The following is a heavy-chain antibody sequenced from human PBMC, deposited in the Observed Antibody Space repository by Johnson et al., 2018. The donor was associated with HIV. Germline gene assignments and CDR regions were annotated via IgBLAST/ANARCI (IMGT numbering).Heavy chain of an antibody. CDR1: GFTFSNYG. CDR2: ISHDGSNK. D-gene: IGHD6-13*01. CDR3: ARDFYLLSSSWYSAFDI. Sequence: QVQLVESGGGVVQPGRSLRLSCTASGFTFSNYGMHWVRQAPGKGLEWVAVISHDGSNKYYVDSVKGRFTISRDNAKNSLYLQMNSLRAEDTAVYYCARDFYLLSSSWYSAFDIWGQGTMVTVSS. V-gene: IGHV3-30*03. J-gene: IGHJ3*02.